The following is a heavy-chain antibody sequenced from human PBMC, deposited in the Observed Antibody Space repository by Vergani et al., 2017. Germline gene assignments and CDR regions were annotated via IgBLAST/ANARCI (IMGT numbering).Heavy chain of an antibody. J-gene: IGHJ5*02. CDR2: INPNSGGP. Sequence: QVQLVQSGAEVKKPGASVKVSCKASGYTFTGYYMHWVRQAPGQGLEWMGWINPNSGGPNYAQKFQGRVTMTRDTSISTAYMELSRLRSDDTAVYYCARDGRHVLLWFGELSPYNWFDPWGQGTLVTVSS. CDR3: ARDGRHVLLWFGELSPYNWFDP. CDR1: GYTFTGYY. D-gene: IGHD3-10*01. V-gene: IGHV1-2*02.